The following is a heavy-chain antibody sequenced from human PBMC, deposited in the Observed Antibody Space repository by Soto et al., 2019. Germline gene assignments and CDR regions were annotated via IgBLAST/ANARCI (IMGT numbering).Heavy chain of an antibody. CDR2: ISYDGNNG. D-gene: IGHD3-10*01. Sequence: QVQLVESGGGVVQPGRSLRLSCAASGLRFTSYSMHWVRQAPGKGLEWVAVISYDGNNGYYADSVKGRFTVSRDNSKNTLYLQMNSLTIEDMAVYYCASQFGEYPWDDWGQGTLVTVSS. CDR3: ASQFGEYPWDD. J-gene: IGHJ4*02. CDR1: GLRFTSYS. V-gene: IGHV3-30-3*01.